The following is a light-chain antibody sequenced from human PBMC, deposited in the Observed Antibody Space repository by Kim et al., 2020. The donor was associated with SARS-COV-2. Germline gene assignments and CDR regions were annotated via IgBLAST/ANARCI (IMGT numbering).Light chain of an antibody. V-gene: IGLV2-8*01. J-gene: IGLJ3*02. CDR3: SSYAGSNNLV. CDR2: EVS. CDR1: SSDGGGYNY. Sequence: QSVLTQHPSASGSPGQSVTISCTGTSSDGGGYNYVSWYQQHPGKAPKLMIYEVSKRPSGVPDRFSGSKSGNTASLTVSGLQAEDEADYYCSSYAGSNNLVFGGGTQLTVL.